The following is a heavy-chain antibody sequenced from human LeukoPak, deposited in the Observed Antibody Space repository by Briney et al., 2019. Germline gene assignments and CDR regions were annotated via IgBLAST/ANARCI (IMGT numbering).Heavy chain of an antibody. Sequence: GASVKVSCKASGYTFTAYYMHWVRQAPGQGLEWMGWINPNSGGTNYAQKFQGRVTMTRDTSISTAYMELSRLRSDDTAVYYCARGQQQLVYYFDYWGQGTLVTVSS. V-gene: IGHV1-2*02. CDR1: GYTFTAYY. D-gene: IGHD6-13*01. CDR3: ARGQQQLVYYFDY. CDR2: INPNSGGT. J-gene: IGHJ4*02.